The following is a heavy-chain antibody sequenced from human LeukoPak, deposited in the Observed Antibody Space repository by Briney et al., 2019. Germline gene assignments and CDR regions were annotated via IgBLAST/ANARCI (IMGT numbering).Heavy chain of an antibody. CDR2: IKQDGSEK. V-gene: IGHV3-7*01. Sequence: GGSLRLSCAASGFTFRNYWMSWVRQAPGKGLEWVANIKQDGSEKYYVDSVKGRFTIPRDNAKNPLYLQLNSLRAEDTSVYYCAREDYGIWGQGTMVTVSS. J-gene: IGHJ3*02. CDR1: GFTFRNYW. D-gene: IGHD3-16*01. CDR3: AREDYGI.